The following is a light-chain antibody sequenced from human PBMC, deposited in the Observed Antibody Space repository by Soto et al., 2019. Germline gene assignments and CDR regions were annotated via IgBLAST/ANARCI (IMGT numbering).Light chain of an antibody. CDR3: QQYNSSPWT. V-gene: IGKV1-5*03. Sequence: DIQMTPSPSTLSASVGDRVTITCRASQSISSWLSWYQQKPGKAPKRLIYKASSLESGVPSRFSGSGSGTEFTLTISSLQPDDFATYYCQQYNSSPWTFGQGTKVEIK. J-gene: IGKJ1*01. CDR2: KAS. CDR1: QSISSW.